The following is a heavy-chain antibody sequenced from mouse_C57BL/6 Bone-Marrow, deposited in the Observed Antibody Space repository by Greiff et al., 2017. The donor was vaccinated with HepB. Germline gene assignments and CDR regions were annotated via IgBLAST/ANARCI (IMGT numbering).Heavy chain of an antibody. CDR1: GFSLTSYG. D-gene: IGHD6-1*01. J-gene: IGHJ4*01. Sequence: VKLMESGPGLVAPSQSLSITCTVSGFSLTSYGVHWVRQPPGKGLEWLVVIWSDGSTTYNSALKSRLSISKDNSKSQVFLKMNSLQTDDTAMYYCARHRAYFIASYAMDYWGQGTSVTVSS. V-gene: IGHV2-6-1*01. CDR3: ARHRAYFIASYAMDY. CDR2: IWSDGST.